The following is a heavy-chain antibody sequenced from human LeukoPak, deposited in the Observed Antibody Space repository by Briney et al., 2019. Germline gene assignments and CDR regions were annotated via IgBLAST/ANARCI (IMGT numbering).Heavy chain of an antibody. V-gene: IGHV3-48*01. CDR2: ISSSSTI. J-gene: IGHJ4*02. D-gene: IGHD3-22*01. CDR1: GFIFTSYS. CDR3: ARGFHRYNYDSGAYSVY. Sequence: GGSLRLSCAASGFIFTSYSMNWVRQAPGKGLEWISYISSSSTIYYADSVRGRFTISRDNAKNSLYLQMNSLRAEDTAVYYCARGFHRYNYDSGAYSVYWGQGTLVTVSS.